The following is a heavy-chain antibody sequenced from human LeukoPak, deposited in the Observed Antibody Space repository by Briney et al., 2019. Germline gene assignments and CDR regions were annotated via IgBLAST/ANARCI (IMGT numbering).Heavy chain of an antibody. J-gene: IGHJ4*02. CDR3: AKAPSKLGYFDY. V-gene: IGHV3-23*01. CDR2: ISNDGGSS. Sequence: GGSLRLSCAASGFTFSSYAMSWVRQAPGKGLEWVSAISNDGGSSYYADAVKGRFTISRDNSKNTLYLQMNSMRAEDTAVYYCAKAPSKLGYFDYWGQGTLVTVSS. CDR1: GFTFSSYA.